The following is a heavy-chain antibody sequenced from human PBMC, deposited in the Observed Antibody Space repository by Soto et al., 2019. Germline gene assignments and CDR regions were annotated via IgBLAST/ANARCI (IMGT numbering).Heavy chain of an antibody. CDR2: INPSGGST. V-gene: IGHV1-46*01. J-gene: IGHJ1*01. D-gene: IGHD6-19*01. CDR3: ARGYSSGWSQAEYFQH. Sequence: GSVKVSCKASGYTFTSYYIHWVRQAPGQGLEWMGIINPSGGSTSYAQKFQGRVTMTRDTSTSTVYMELSSLRSEDTAVYYCARGYSSGWSQAEYFQHWGQGTLVTVSS. CDR1: GYTFTSYY.